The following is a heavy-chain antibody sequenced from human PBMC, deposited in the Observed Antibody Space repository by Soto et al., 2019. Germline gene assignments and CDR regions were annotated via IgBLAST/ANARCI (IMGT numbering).Heavy chain of an antibody. Sequence: SETLSLTCTVSGGSISSYYWSWIRQPPGKGLEWIGYIYYSGSTNYNPSLKSRVTISVDTSKNQFSLKLSSVTAADTAVYYCARGGIAAARNPPEPSQNWFDPWGQGTLVTVSS. V-gene: IGHV4-59*01. CDR1: GGSISSYY. CDR3: ARGGIAAARNPPEPSQNWFDP. J-gene: IGHJ5*02. CDR2: IYYSGST. D-gene: IGHD6-13*01.